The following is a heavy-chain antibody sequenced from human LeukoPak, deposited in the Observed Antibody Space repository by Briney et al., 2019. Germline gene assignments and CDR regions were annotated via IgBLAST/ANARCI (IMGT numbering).Heavy chain of an antibody. CDR3: AREPDMVRDYYGMDV. Sequence: GASVKVSCKASGYTFTSYGISWVRQAPGQGLEWMGWISAYNGNTNYAQKVQGRVTMITDTSTSTAYMELSSLRSEDTAVYYCAREPDMVRDYYGMDVWGQGTTVTVSS. J-gene: IGHJ6*02. V-gene: IGHV1-18*01. CDR2: ISAYNGNT. CDR1: GYTFTSYG. D-gene: IGHD3-10*01.